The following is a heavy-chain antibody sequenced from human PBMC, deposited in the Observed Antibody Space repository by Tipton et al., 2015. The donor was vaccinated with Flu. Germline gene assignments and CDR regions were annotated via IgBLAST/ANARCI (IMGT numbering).Heavy chain of an antibody. CDR2: IYYSGST. V-gene: IGHV4-31*03. D-gene: IGHD5-12*01. J-gene: IGHJ4*02. CDR3: ARGGATGEDYFDY. Sequence: TLSLTCTVSGGSISSGGYYWSWIRQHPGKGLEWIGYIYYSGSTYYNPSLKSRVTISVDTSKNQFSLKLSSVTAAHTAVYYCARGGATGEDYFDYWGQGTLVTVSS. CDR1: GGSISSGGYY.